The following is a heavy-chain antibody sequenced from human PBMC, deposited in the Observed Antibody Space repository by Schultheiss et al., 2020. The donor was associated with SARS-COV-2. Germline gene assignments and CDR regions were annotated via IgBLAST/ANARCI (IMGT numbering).Heavy chain of an antibody. CDR2: IYYSGST. CDR3: ARAGSSSSALYYYYYYGMDV. V-gene: IGHV4-61*01. Sequence: SETLSLTCAVSGYSISSGYYWGWIRQPPGKGLEWMGYIYYSGSTNYNPSVKSRVTISVDTSKNQFSLKLTSVTAADTAVYYCARAGSSSSALYYYYYYGMDVWGQGTTVTVSS. J-gene: IGHJ6*02. D-gene: IGHD6-6*01. CDR1: GYSISSGYY.